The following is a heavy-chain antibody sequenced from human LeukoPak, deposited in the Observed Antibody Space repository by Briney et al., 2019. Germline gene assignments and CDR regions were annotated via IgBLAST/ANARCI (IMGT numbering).Heavy chain of an antibody. D-gene: IGHD1-26*01. CDR2: IFHSGTT. J-gene: IGHJ4*02. CDR1: GSSISSGYY. Sequence: SETLSLTCTVSGSSISSGYYWGWIRQPPGKGLEWIGSIFHSGTTHYNPSLKSRVTISVDTSKNQFSLKLSSVTAADTAVYYCASLGTELPEFDYWGQGTLVTVSS. CDR3: ASLGTELPEFDY. V-gene: IGHV4-38-2*02.